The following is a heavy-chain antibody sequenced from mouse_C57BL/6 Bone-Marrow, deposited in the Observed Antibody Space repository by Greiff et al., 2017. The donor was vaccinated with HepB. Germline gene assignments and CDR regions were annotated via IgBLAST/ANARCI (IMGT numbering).Heavy chain of an antibody. V-gene: IGHV5-4*03. D-gene: IGHD1-1*01. CDR3: ARNYYGSSHDY. J-gene: IGHJ2*01. CDR2: ISDGGSYT. CDR1: GFTFSSYA. Sequence: EVTLVESGGGLVKPGGSLKLSCAASGFTFSSYAMSWVRQTPEKRLEWVATISDGGSYTYYPDNVKGRFTISRDNAKNNLYQQMSHLKSEDTAMYYCARNYYGSSHDYWGQGTTLTVSS.